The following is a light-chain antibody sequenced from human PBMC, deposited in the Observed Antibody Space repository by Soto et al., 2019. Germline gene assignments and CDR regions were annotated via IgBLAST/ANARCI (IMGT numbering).Light chain of an antibody. Sequence: QSALTQPASVSGSPGQSITISCTGTSSDVGGYNYASWYQQHPGKAPKLMIYDVSNRPSGVSNRFSGSKSGNTASLTIFGLQAEDEADYYCSSYTSSSTDVFGTGTKVTVL. CDR3: SSYTSSSTDV. CDR1: SSDVGGYNY. J-gene: IGLJ1*01. CDR2: DVS. V-gene: IGLV2-14*01.